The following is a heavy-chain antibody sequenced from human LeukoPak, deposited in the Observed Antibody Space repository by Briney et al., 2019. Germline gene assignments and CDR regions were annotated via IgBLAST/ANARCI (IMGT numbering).Heavy chain of an antibody. J-gene: IGHJ4*02. D-gene: IGHD3-10*01. CDR2: ISSSGSTI. V-gene: IGHV3-48*03. CDR3: AKDRDPDYYGSGSYYDY. CDR1: GFTFSSYE. Sequence: GGSLRLSCAASGFTFSSYEMNWVRQAPGKGLEWVSYISSSGSTIYYADSVKGRFTNSRDNSKNTLYLQMNSLRAEDTAVYYCAKDRDPDYYGSGSYYDYWGQGTLVTVSS.